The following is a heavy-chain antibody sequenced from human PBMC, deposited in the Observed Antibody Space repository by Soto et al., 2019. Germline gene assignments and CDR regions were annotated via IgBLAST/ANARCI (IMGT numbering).Heavy chain of an antibody. V-gene: IGHV4-30-4*01. CDR2: IYYSGST. CDR3: ARVPPDSSPEPNFDY. Sequence: QVQLQESGPGLVKPSQTLSLTCTVSGGSISSGDYYWSWIRQPPGKGLEWIGYIYYSGSTHYNPSPKSRVTITVDTSKNQFSLKLSSVTAADTAVYYCARVPPDSSPEPNFDYWGQGTLVTVSS. D-gene: IGHD6-13*01. CDR1: GGSISSGDYY. J-gene: IGHJ4*02.